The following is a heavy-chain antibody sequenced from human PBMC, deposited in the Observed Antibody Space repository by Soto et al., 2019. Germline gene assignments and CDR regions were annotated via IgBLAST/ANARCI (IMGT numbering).Heavy chain of an antibody. J-gene: IGHJ6*02. CDR1: GFTFSSYG. Sequence: QVQLVESGGGVVQPGRSLRLSCAASGFTFSSYGMHWVRQAPGKGLEWVAVISYDGSNKYYADSVKGRFTISRDNSKNTLYLHMNSLRAEDKGVYYCAKEQGVTFAIGLFSIAAAGTGGMDVWGQGTMVTVAS. CDR3: AKEQGVTFAIGLFSIAAAGTGGMDV. D-gene: IGHD6-13*01. CDR2: ISYDGSNK. V-gene: IGHV3-30*18.